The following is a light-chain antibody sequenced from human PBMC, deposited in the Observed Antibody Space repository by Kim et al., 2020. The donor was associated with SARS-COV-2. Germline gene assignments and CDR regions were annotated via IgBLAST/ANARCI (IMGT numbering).Light chain of an antibody. CDR2: WAS. CDR3: QQYYSSPLT. V-gene: IGKV4-1*01. CDR1: QSVLYSSNNQNY. J-gene: IGKJ2*01. Sequence: RATINCKSSQSVLYSSNNQNYLAWYQQKPGQPPKLLIYWASTRKSGVPDRFSGSGSGTDFTLTISSLQAEDVAVYFCQQYYSSPLTFGQGTKLEIK.